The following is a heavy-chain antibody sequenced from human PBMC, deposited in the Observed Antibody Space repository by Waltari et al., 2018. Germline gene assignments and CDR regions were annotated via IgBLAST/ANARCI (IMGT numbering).Heavy chain of an antibody. J-gene: IGHJ3*02. V-gene: IGHV4-4*07. CDR2: LYSTGYT. D-gene: IGHD3-10*01. CDR1: GGSISSSY. CDR3: ARGYGAGSYNAFDI. Sequence: QVQLQESGPGLVKPSETLSLTCSVSGGSISSSYWSWIRQTAGKGLEWIGRLYSTGYTNYNPSLKSRVTMSVDTSKNQVSLKLDSVTAADTALYYCARGYGAGSYNAFDIWGQGTKVIVSS.